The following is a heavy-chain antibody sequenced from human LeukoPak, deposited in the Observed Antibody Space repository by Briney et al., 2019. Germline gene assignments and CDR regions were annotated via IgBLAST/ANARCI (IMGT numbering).Heavy chain of an antibody. CDR2: IKSTSKGGTT. CDR3: VWGSGWHR. D-gene: IGHD6-19*01. CDR1: GLTFADSA. V-gene: IGHV3-49*04. Sequence: PGGSLRLSCTTSGLTFADSAMSWVRQAPGKAPEWVGLIKSTSKGGTTQYAASLKGRFDISRDDSKSIAYLQMNSLETEDTGFYYCVWGSGWHRWGQGTLVIVFS. J-gene: IGHJ5*02.